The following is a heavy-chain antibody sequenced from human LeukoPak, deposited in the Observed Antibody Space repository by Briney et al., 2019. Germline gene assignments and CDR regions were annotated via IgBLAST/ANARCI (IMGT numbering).Heavy chain of an antibody. CDR3: AVYCSSTSCHNDY. J-gene: IGHJ4*02. CDR1: GGSISSGGYY. V-gene: IGHV4-30-2*01. D-gene: IGHD2-2*01. Sequence: KPSETLSLTCTVSGGSISSGGYYWSWIRQPPGKGLAWIGYIYHSGSTYYNPSLKSRVTISVDRSKNQFSLKLSSVTAADTAVYYCAVYCSSTSCHNDYWGQGTLVTVSS. CDR2: IYHSGST.